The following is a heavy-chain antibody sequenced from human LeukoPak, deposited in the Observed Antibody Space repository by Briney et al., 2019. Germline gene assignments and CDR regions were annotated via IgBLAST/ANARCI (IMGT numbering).Heavy chain of an antibody. D-gene: IGHD3-9*01. CDR1: GGSFSGYY. CDR3: ARGPLYYDILTRTRYFDY. Sequence: KPSETLSLTYAVYGGSFSGYYWSWIRQPPGKGLEWIGEINHSGSTNYNPSLKSRVTISVDTSKNQFSLNLSSVTAADTAVYYCARGPLYYDILTRTRYFDYWGQGTLVTVSS. V-gene: IGHV4-34*01. CDR2: INHSGST. J-gene: IGHJ4*02.